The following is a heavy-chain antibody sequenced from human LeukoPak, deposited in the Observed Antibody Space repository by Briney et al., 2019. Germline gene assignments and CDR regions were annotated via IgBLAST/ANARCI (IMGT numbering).Heavy chain of an antibody. D-gene: IGHD3-10*01. V-gene: IGHV4-39*07. CDR3: ARRNYGSGSRPFDY. CDR1: GGTISSSYYY. Sequence: SETLSLTCTVSGGTISSSYYYWGWVRQPPGKGLEWIGEIYHSGSTSYNPSLKSRVTISVDKSKNQFSLKLSSVTAADTAVYYCARRNYGSGSRPFDYWGQGTLVTVSS. CDR2: IYHSGST. J-gene: IGHJ4*02.